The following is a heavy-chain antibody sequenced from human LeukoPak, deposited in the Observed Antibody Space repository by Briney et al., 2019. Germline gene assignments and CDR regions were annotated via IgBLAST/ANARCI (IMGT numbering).Heavy chain of an antibody. Sequence: GGSLRLSCAASGFTFSNHEMDWVRQAPGKGLEWVSCISASGNTIYADSVRGRFTISRDNARKSVFLQMNSLRAEDTAVYYCARGGSLGYLLNAFDIWGQGTMVTV. J-gene: IGHJ3*02. CDR3: ARGGSLGYLLNAFDI. CDR2: ISASGNTI. D-gene: IGHD3-3*01. V-gene: IGHV3-48*03. CDR1: GFTFSNHE.